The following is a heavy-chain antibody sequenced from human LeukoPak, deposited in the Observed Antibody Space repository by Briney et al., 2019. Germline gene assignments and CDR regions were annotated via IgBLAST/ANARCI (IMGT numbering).Heavy chain of an antibody. CDR1: GFTLSSYS. CDR3: ARGGYDLTFDY. J-gene: IGHJ4*02. CDR2: ISSNSSYI. V-gene: IGHV3-21*01. D-gene: IGHD5-12*01. Sequence: GGPLSLSCAPSGFTLSSYSMNWVRQAPGKRLEWVSSISSNSSYIYYADSVKGRFTISRDNAKNSLYLQMNSLRAEDTAVYYCARGGYDLTFDYWGQGTLVTVSS.